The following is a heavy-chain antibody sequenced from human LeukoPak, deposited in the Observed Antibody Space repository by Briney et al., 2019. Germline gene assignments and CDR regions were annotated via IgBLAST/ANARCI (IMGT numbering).Heavy chain of an antibody. CDR3: ARNYYDSTYAFDI. D-gene: IGHD3-22*01. CDR2: IYPGDSDT. CDR1: GYSFTSYW. Sequence: GESLKISCKGSGYSFTSYWIGWVRQMPGKGLEWMGIIYPGDSDTRYSPSFQGQVTISADKSISTAYPQWSSLKASDTAMYYCARNYYDSTYAFDIWGQGTMVTVSS. J-gene: IGHJ3*02. V-gene: IGHV5-51*01.